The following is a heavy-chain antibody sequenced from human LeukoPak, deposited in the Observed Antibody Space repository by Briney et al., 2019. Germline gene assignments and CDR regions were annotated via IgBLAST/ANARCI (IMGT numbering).Heavy chain of an antibody. CDR3: VKGETFKDYYDSSGGRGYYFDY. J-gene: IGHJ4*02. Sequence: PGGSLRLSCSASGFTFSSYAMHWVRQAPGKGLVYVSAISSNGGSTYYADSVKGRFTISRDNSKNTLYLQMSSLRAEDTAVYYCVKGETFKDYYDSSGGRGYYFDYWGQGTLVTVSS. CDR1: GFTFSSYA. D-gene: IGHD3-22*01. V-gene: IGHV3-64D*09. CDR2: ISSNGGST.